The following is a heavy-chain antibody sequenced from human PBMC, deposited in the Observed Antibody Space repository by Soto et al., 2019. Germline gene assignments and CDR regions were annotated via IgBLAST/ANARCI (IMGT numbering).Heavy chain of an antibody. CDR2: IKQDGSEK. Sequence: EVQLVESGGGLVQPGGSLRLSCAASGFTFSSYWMSWVRQAPGKGLEWVANIKQDGSEKYYVDSVKGRCTISRDNAKNTLYLQMNSLRAEDTAVYYCAREGLDGSGPLWYWGQGTLVTVSS. V-gene: IGHV3-7*03. D-gene: IGHD3-10*01. J-gene: IGHJ4*02. CDR1: GFTFSSYW. CDR3: AREGLDGSGPLWY.